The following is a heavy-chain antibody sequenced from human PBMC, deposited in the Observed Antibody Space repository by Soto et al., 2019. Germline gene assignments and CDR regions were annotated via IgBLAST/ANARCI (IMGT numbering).Heavy chain of an antibody. CDR2: IYYSGST. CDR3: ARLVVVVAATSNFDY. J-gene: IGHJ4*02. CDR1: GGSISSSSYY. V-gene: IGHV4-39*01. Sequence: SETLSLTCTVSGGSISSSSYYWGWIRQPPGKGLEWIGSIYYSGSTYYNPSLKSRVTISVDTSKNQFSLKLSSVTAADTAVYYCARLVVVVAATSNFDYWGQGTLVTVS. D-gene: IGHD2-15*01.